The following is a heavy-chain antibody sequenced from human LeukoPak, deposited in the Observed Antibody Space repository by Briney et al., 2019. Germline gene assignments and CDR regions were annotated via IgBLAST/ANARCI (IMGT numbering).Heavy chain of an antibody. CDR2: IYYSGST. J-gene: IGHJ4*02. Sequence: SETLSLTCTVSGGSISSYYWSWIRQPPGRGLEWIGYIYYSGSTNYNPSLKRRVTISVDTSKNQFSLKLSSVTAADTAVYYCARRPGDGYNSLGYFDYWGQGTLVTVSS. CDR3: ARRPGDGYNSLGYFDY. V-gene: IGHV4-59*01. D-gene: IGHD5-24*01. CDR1: GGSISSYY.